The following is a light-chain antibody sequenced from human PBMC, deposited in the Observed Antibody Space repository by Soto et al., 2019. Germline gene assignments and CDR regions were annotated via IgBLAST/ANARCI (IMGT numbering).Light chain of an antibody. Sequence: QSALTQPASVSWSTGQSITITCTGSTSDIGSYNYVSWYLQDPGKAPKLIIYDVSYRPSGVSNRFFGSKSGNTASLTISALQAEDEADYYCSSYTSSSTYVFGTGTKVTVL. CDR2: DVS. J-gene: IGLJ1*01. V-gene: IGLV2-14*01. CDR1: TSDIGSYNY. CDR3: SSYTSSSTYV.